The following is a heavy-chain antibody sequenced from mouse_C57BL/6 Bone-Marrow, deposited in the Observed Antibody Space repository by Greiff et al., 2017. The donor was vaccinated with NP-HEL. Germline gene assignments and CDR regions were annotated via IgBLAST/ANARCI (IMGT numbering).Heavy chain of an antibody. CDR1: GYAFSSSW. Sequence: VQLVESGPELVKPGASVKISCKASGYAFSSSWMNWVKQRPGKGLEWIGRIYPGDGDTNYNGKFKGKATLTADKSSSTAYMQLSSLTSEDSAVYFCARSGGLQGYFDVWGTGTTVTVSS. CDR3: ARSGGLQGYFDV. J-gene: IGHJ1*03. CDR2: IYPGDGDT. V-gene: IGHV1-82*01. D-gene: IGHD2-2*01.